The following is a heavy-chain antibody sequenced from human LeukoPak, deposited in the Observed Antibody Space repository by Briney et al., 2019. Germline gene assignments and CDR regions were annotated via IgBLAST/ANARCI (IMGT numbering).Heavy chain of an antibody. J-gene: IGHJ6*02. CDR3: ARVLGSSWYTPNYYYGMDV. D-gene: IGHD6-13*01. V-gene: IGHV3-33*01. CDR2: IWYDGSNK. CDR1: GFTFSSYG. Sequence: GGSLRLSCAASGFTFSSYGMHWVRQAPGKGLEWVAVIWYDGSNKYYADSVKGRFTISRDNSKNTLYLQMNSLRAEDTAVYYCARVLGSSWYTPNYYYGMDVWGQGTTVTVSS.